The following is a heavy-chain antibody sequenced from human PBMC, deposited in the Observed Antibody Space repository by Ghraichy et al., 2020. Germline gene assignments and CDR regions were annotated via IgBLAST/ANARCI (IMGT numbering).Heavy chain of an antibody. V-gene: IGHV3-21*01. CDR3: ARASQDPLMNVPEPIDY. Sequence: GGSLRLSCAASGFTFSSYSMNWVRQAPGKGLEWVSSISSSSSYIYYADSVKGRFTISRDNAKNSLYLQMNSLRAEDTAVYYCARASQDPLMNVPEPIDYWGQGTLVTVSS. J-gene: IGHJ4*02. D-gene: IGHD1-14*01. CDR1: GFTFSSYS. CDR2: ISSSSSYI.